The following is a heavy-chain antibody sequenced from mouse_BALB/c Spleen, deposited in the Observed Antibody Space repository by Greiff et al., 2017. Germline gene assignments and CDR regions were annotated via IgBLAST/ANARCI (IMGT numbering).Heavy chain of an antibody. V-gene: IGHV5-9-4*01. D-gene: IGHD4-1*01. J-gene: IGHJ2*01. CDR3: ARKLTGTREYYFDY. CDR1: GFTFSSYA. Sequence: EVNLVESGGGLVKPGGSLKLSCAASGFTFSSYAMSWVRQSPEKRLEWVAEISSGGSYTYYPDTVTGRFTISRDNAKNTLYLEMSSLRSEDTAMYYCARKLTGTREYYFDYWGQGTTLTVSS. CDR2: ISSGGSYT.